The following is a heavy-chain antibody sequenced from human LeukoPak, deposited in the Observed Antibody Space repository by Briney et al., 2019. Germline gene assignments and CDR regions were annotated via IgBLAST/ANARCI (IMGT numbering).Heavy chain of an antibody. CDR1: GGSISSYY. V-gene: IGHV4-59*01. CDR3: ARGVGELLSYYYYYYMDV. CDR2: ISYHGST. D-gene: IGHD3-10*01. Sequence: SETLSLTCTVSGGSISSYYWSWIRQPPGKGLDWIGYISYHGSTNYNPSLNSRVTISIDTSKNQFSLKLSSVTAADTAVYYCARGVGELLSYYYYYYMDVWGKGTTVTISS. J-gene: IGHJ6*03.